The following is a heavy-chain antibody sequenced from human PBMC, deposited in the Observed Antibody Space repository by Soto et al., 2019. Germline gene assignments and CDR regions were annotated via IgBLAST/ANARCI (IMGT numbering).Heavy chain of an antibody. CDR2: IYYSGST. J-gene: IGHJ3*02. D-gene: IGHD5-12*01. CDR1: GGSISSYY. V-gene: IGHV4-59*08. CDR3: ASCSYEDDFAI. Sequence: QVQLQESGPGLVKPSETLSLTCTVSGGSISSYYWSWIRQPPGKGLEWIGYIYYSGSTNYNPSLNSRVTISVDTSQNQCSLKLSFVTAADTAVDYCASCSYEDDFAIWGQVTMVTLAS.